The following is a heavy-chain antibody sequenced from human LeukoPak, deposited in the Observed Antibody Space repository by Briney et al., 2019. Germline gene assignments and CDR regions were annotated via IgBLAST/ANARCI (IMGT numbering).Heavy chain of an antibody. CDR2: IYHSGST. CDR3: AREWIQLWFDY. Sequence: SQTLSLTCTVSGGSISSGDYYWSWIRQPPGKGLEWIGEIYHSGSTNYNPSLKSRVTISVDKSKNQFSLKLSSVTAADTAVYYCAREWIQLWFDYWGQGTLVTVSS. J-gene: IGHJ4*02. CDR1: GGSISSGDYY. D-gene: IGHD5-18*01. V-gene: IGHV4-30-4*01.